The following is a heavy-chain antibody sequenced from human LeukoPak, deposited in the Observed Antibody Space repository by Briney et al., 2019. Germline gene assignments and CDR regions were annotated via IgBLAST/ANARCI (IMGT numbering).Heavy chain of an antibody. CDR1: GFTLSSYG. J-gene: IGHJ6*03. V-gene: IGHV3-23*01. D-gene: IGHD5-12*01. CDR3: AKGGYSGYDSPPSYYYYMDV. Sequence: AGGSLRLSCAASGFTLSSYGMSWVRQAPGKGLEWVSAISGSGGSTYYADSVKGRFTISRDNSKNTLYLQMNSLRAEDTAVYYCAKGGYSGYDSPPSYYYYMDVWGKGTTVTISS. CDR2: ISGSGGST.